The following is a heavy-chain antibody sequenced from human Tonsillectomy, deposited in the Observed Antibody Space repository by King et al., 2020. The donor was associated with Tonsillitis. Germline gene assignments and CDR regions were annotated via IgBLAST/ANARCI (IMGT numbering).Heavy chain of an antibody. J-gene: IGHJ4*02. CDR3: ARRGVSNGWQGYYFDY. CDR2: INPNSGGA. V-gene: IGHV1-2*02. CDR1: GYTFTDYY. D-gene: IGHD6-19*01. Sequence: VQLVQSGAEVKKPGASVKVSCKASGYTFTDYYMHWVRQAPGQGLEWMGWINPNSGGANYAQKFQGRVTMTRDTSISTAYMELSRLRSDDTAFYYCARRGVSNGWQGYYFDYWGQGTLVTVSS.